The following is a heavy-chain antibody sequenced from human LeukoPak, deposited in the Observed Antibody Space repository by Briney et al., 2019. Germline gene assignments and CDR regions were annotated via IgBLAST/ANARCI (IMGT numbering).Heavy chain of an antibody. Sequence: ASVKVSCKASGYTFTSYYMHWVRQAPGQGLEWMGIINPSGGSTSYAQKFQGRATMTRDTSTSTVYMELSSLRSEDTAVYYCARDPDCSGGSCYSNNTPGFGMDVWGQGTTVTVSS. CDR2: INPSGGST. J-gene: IGHJ6*02. D-gene: IGHD2-15*01. CDR1: GYTFTSYY. V-gene: IGHV1-46*01. CDR3: ARDPDCSGGSCYSNNTPGFGMDV.